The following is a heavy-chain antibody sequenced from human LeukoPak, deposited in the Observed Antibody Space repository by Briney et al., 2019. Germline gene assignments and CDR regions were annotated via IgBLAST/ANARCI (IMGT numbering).Heavy chain of an antibody. J-gene: IGHJ4*02. Sequence: SETLSLTCTVSGGSISSYYWSWIRQPPGKGLEWIGYIYYSGSTNYNPSLKSRVTISVDTSKKQFSLKLSSVTAADTAVYYCARVGERASRYFDYWGQGTLVTVSS. CDR2: IYYSGST. CDR3: ARVGERASRYFDY. CDR1: GGSISSYY. D-gene: IGHD3-10*01. V-gene: IGHV4-59*01.